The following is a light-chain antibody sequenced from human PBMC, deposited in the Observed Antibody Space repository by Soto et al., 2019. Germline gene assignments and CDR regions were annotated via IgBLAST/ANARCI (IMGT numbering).Light chain of an antibody. V-gene: IGKV1-8*01. CDR1: QGISSY. CDR2: DAS. J-gene: IGKJ1*01. Sequence: AILMTQSPSSFSASPGDRVTITCRASQGISSYLAWYQQKPGKAPKLLIYDASTLQSGVPSRFSASGSGTDFSLTISSLQPEDFATYYCQHYNSYSEAFGQGTKVDIK. CDR3: QHYNSYSEA.